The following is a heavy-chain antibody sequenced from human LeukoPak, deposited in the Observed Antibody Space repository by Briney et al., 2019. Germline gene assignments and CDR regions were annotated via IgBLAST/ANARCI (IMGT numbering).Heavy chain of an antibody. D-gene: IGHD3-9*01. J-gene: IGHJ4*02. CDR3: PHYDILTGTYVDY. CDR2: IKYDASST. V-gene: IGHV3-74*01. Sequence: GGSLRLSCADSGFTFSSHWMHWVRQAPGKGLVWVSRIKYDASSTSYADSVKGRFTISRDNSKNTLYLQMNSLRAEDTAVYYCPHYDILTGTYVDYWGQGTLVTVSS. CDR1: GFTFSSHW.